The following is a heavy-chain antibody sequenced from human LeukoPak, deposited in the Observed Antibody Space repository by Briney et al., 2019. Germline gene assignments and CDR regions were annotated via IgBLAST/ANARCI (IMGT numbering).Heavy chain of an antibody. V-gene: IGHV3-7*01. D-gene: IGHD3-22*01. CDR2: IKEDGSEK. CDR1: GLTISSYW. J-gene: IGHJ3*01. CDR3: ARDYLLIHYDSSAYYRDAFDL. Sequence: GGSLRLSCAESGLTISSYWMNWVGQAQGKGGEGGGDIKEDGSEKDYVDSGKGRFSIYRDNAKNTMYLQVNRLRAEETDVYDCARDYLLIHYDSSAYYRDAFDLWGQATMVTVSS.